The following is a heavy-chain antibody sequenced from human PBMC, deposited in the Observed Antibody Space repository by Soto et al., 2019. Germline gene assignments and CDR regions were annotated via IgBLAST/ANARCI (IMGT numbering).Heavy chain of an antibody. D-gene: IGHD3-3*01. CDR2: ISGSGGST. V-gene: IGHV3-23*01. J-gene: IGHJ6*02. CDR3: AKQSGLRFLEWSTHYYGMDV. CDR1: GFTFSSYA. Sequence: GGSLRLSCAASGFTFSSYAMSWVRQAPGKGLEWVSAISGSGGSTYYADSVKGRFTISRDNSKNTLYLQMNSLRAEDTAVYYCAKQSGLRFLEWSTHYYGMDVWGQGTTVTVSS.